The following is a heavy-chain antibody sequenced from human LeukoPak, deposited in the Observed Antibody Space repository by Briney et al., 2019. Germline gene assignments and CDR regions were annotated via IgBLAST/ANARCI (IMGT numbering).Heavy chain of an antibody. CDR2: LYPGDSDT. D-gene: IGHD4-17*01. V-gene: IGHV5-51*01. J-gene: IGHJ4*02. CDR3: ARRVDYDDPDDY. Sequence: GESLKISRKGSGYSFSNHWIGWVRQMPGKGLEWMGILYPGDSDTRYSPSFQGQVTISADRSISTAYLQWSSLKVSDTAIYYCARRVDYDDPDDYWGQGTLVTVSS. CDR1: GYSFSNHW.